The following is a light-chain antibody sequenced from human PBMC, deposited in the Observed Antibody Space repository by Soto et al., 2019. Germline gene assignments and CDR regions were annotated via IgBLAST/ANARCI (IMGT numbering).Light chain of an antibody. CDR2: GAS. CDR3: QQYNNWPPWT. Sequence: EIVMTQSPATLSVSPGQRATLFCRASQSVRTNLAWYQQRPGQALRLLIYGASTRATGIPARFSGRGSGTDFTLTISSLQSEDFAIYYCQQYNNWPPWTFGQGTKV. J-gene: IGKJ1*01. CDR1: QSVRTN. V-gene: IGKV3-15*01.